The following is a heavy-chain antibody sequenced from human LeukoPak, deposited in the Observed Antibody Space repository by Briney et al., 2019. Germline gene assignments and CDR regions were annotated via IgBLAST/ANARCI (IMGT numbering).Heavy chain of an antibody. Sequence: ASVKVSCKASGYTFTSYGISWVRQAPGQGLEWMGWISAYNGNTNYAQKLQGRVTMTTDTSTSTAYMELRRLRSDDTAVYYCARERRKGVLWFGVSLPDYWGQGTLVTVTS. J-gene: IGHJ4*02. D-gene: IGHD3-10*01. CDR2: ISAYNGNT. CDR1: GYTFTSYG. CDR3: ARERRKGVLWFGVSLPDY. V-gene: IGHV1-18*01.